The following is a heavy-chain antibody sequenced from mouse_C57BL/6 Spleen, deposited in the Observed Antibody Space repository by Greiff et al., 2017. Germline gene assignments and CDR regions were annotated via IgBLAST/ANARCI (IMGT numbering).Heavy chain of an antibody. V-gene: IGHV3-1*01. Sequence: EVQLVESGPGMVKPSQSLSLTCTVTGYSITSGYDWHWIRHFPGNKLEWMGYISYSGSTNYNPSLKSRISITHDTSKNHFFLKLNSVTTEDTATYYCAREGDDGYFDYWGQGTTHTVSS. CDR1: GYSITSGYD. CDR2: ISYSGST. CDR3: AREGDDGYFDY. J-gene: IGHJ2*01.